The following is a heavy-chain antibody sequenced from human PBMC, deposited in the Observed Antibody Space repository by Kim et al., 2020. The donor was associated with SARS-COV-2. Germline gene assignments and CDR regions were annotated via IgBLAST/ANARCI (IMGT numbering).Heavy chain of an antibody. V-gene: IGHV3-9*01. J-gene: IGHJ4*01. CDR3: AKVPGPYYYDSSGYYDY. Sequence: GGSLRLSCAASGFTFDDYAMHWVRQAPGKGLEWVSGISWNSGSIGYADSVKGRFTISRDNAKNSLYLQMNSLRAEDTALYYCAKVPGPYYYDSSGYYDY. CDR1: GFTFDDYA. CDR2: ISWNSGSI. D-gene: IGHD3-22*01.